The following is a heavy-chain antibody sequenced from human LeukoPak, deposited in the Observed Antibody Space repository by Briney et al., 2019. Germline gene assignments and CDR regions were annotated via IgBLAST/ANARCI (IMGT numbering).Heavy chain of an antibody. D-gene: IGHD5-12*01. CDR3: ARTDAYSPANP. Sequence: PSETLSLTCTVSGHSMTTGSYYWSWIRKPAGKGLEWIGCVYTGGSTEYNPSLESRVIIAMDTSKNQFALRLRAVTAADTAIYYCARTDAYSPANPWGQGTVVTVSS. CDR2: VYTGGST. J-gene: IGHJ5*02. CDR1: GHSMTTGSYY. V-gene: IGHV4-61*02.